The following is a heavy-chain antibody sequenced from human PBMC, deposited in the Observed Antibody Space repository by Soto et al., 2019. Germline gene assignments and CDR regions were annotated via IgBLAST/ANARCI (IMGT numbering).Heavy chain of an antibody. CDR1: CGSISRVGYY. Sequence: SETLSLTCTVSCGSISRVGYYWSWIRQNPGKCLEWIGYTYNSVXXXYNPSLKXXVTISVDTSNXQFSLXFPSVPAADTAVYYCAREPAPWGQGTQVTVSS. J-gene: IGHJ5*02. CDR3: AREPAP. V-gene: IGHV4-31*01. CDR2: TYNSVXX.